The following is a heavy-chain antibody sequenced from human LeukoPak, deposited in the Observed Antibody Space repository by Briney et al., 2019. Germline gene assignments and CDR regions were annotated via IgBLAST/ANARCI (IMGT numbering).Heavy chain of an antibody. CDR3: ARDIVAVQGAYNWFDP. CDR1: GFTFSSYW. J-gene: IGHJ5*02. CDR2: INSDGSST. V-gene: IGHV3-74*01. Sequence: GGSLRLSWAASGFTFSSYWMHWVRQAPGKGLVWVSRINSDGSSTSYADSVKGRFTISRDNAKNTLYLQMNSLRAEDTAVYYCARDIVAVQGAYNWFDPWGQGTLVTVSS. D-gene: IGHD5-12*01.